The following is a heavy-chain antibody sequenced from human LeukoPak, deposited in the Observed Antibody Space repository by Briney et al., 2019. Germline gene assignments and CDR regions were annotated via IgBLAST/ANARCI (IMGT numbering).Heavy chain of an antibody. Sequence: SETLPLTCTVSGASVSDYYWSWVRQPPGKGLEWIGYIFNSGSTRYNPSLESRVTISLGTSNNQFSLKLNFVTAADTAVYYCARQTNWFDVWGQGILVTVSS. J-gene: IGHJ5*02. CDR1: GASVSDYY. V-gene: IGHV4-59*08. CDR3: ARQTNWFDV. CDR2: IFNSGST.